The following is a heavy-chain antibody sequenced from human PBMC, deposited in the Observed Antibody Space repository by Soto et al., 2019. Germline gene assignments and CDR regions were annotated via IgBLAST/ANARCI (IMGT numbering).Heavy chain of an antibody. V-gene: IGHV1-18*01. CDR1: GYTFGSHG. CDR2: ISGYNGNA. Sequence: ASVKVSCKASGYTFGSHGIIWVRQAPGQGLEWMGWISGYNGNAKYAQRFQGRVTMTTDTSTSTVYMDLRSLGSDDSAVYYCAREGSYGWYDCWGQGTLVTVSS. D-gene: IGHD2-15*01. CDR3: AREGSYGWYDC. J-gene: IGHJ5*01.